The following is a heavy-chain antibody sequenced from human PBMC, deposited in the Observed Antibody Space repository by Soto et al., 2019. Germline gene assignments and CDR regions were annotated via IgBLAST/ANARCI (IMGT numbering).Heavy chain of an antibody. CDR3: ARVYSNSRGYYYYGMGV. CDR1: GYTFTSYD. J-gene: IGHJ6*02. V-gene: IGHV1-8*01. D-gene: IGHD4-4*01. CDR2: MNPNSGNT. Sequence: GASVKVSCKASGYTFTSYDINWVRQATGQGLEWMGWMNPNSGNTGYAQKFQGRVTMTRNTSISTAYMELSSLRSEDTAVYYCARVYSNSRGYYYYGMGVWGQGTTVTVSS.